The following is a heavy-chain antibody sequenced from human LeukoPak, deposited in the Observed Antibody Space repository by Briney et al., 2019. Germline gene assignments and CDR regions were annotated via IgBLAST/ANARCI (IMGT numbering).Heavy chain of an antibody. CDR2: ISSSSSYI. CDR1: GGSISSYY. D-gene: IGHD1-26*01. V-gene: IGHV3-21*01. J-gene: IGHJ6*02. Sequence: PSETLSLTCTVSGGSISSYYWSWIRQPPGKGLEWVSSISSSSSYIYYADSVKGRFTISRDNAKNSLYLQMNSLRAEDTAVYYCARDRYSLRGLGYGMDVWGQGTTVTVSS. CDR3: ARDRYSLRGLGYGMDV.